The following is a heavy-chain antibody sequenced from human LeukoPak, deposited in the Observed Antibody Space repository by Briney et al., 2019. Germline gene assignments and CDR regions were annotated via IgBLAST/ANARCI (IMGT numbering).Heavy chain of an antibody. V-gene: IGHV4-34*01. CDR3: ASTGYCSSTSCPRPGRY. CDR1: GGSFSGYY. CDR2: INHSGST. J-gene: IGHJ4*02. Sequence: SETLSLTCAVYGGSFSGYYWNWIRQPPGKGLEWIGEINHSGSTNYNPSLKSRVTISVDTSKNQFSLKLSSVTAADTAVYYCASTGYCSSTSCPRPGRYWGQGTLVTVSS. D-gene: IGHD2-2*01.